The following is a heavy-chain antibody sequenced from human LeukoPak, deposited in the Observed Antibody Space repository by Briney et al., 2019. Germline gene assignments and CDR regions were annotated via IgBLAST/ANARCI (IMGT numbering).Heavy chain of an antibody. Sequence: PGGSLRLSCAASGFVLNNYDMHWVRQAPGRGLEWVAMMWYDESNRYYADSVRGRFTISRDNSKNTLYLQMNSLRTEDTAVYYCARDKMQLWSGDYYYGMDVWGQGTTVTVSS. V-gene: IGHV3-30*02. J-gene: IGHJ6*02. D-gene: IGHD5-18*01. CDR3: ARDKMQLWSGDYYYGMDV. CDR1: GFVLNNYD. CDR2: MWYDESNR.